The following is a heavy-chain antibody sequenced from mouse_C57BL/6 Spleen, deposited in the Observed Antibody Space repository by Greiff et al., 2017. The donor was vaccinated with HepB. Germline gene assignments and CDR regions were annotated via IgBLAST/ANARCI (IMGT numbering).Heavy chain of an antibody. V-gene: IGHV1-50*01. CDR3: AREDAMDY. CDR1: GYTFTSYW. J-gene: IGHJ4*01. CDR2: IDPSDSDT. Sequence: QVQLQQPGAELVKPGASVKLSCKASGYTFTSYWMQWVKQRPGQGLEWIGEIDPSDSDTNYNQKFKGKATLTVDTSSSTAYMQLSSLTSEDSAVYYCAREDAMDYWVQRTSVTVSS.